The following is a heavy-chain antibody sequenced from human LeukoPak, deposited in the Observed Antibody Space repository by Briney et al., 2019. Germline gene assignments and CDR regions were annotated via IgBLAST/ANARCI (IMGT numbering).Heavy chain of an antibody. CDR3: ARVYVGAFDI. CDR2: INPSGGST. Sequence: ASVKASCKASGYTFTSYYMHWVRQAPGQGLEWMGIINPSGGSTSYAQKFQGRVTMTRDTSTSTVYMELSSLRSEDTAVYYRARVYVGAFDIWGQGTMVTVSS. D-gene: IGHD1-26*01. CDR1: GYTFTSYY. J-gene: IGHJ3*02. V-gene: IGHV1-46*03.